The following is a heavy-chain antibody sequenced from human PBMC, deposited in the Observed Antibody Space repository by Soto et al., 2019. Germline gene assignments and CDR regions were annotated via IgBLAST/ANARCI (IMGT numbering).Heavy chain of an antibody. CDR1: GGSISSSSYY. J-gene: IGHJ5*02. V-gene: IGHV4-39*01. CDR3: ARSRHNWFDP. CDR2: IYYSGST. Sequence: PSETLSLTCTVSGGSISSSSYYWGWIRQPPGKGLEWIGSIYYSGSTYYNPSLKSRVTISVDTSKNQFSLKLSSVTAADTAVYYRARSRHNWFDPWGQGTLVTVSS.